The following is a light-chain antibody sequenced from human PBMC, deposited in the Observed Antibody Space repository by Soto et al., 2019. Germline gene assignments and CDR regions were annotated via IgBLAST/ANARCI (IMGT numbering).Light chain of an antibody. CDR2: SVS. CDR1: SSDVGGYAY. CDR3: TSYTSSTTYV. V-gene: IGLV2-14*03. Sequence: QSVLTQPASVSGSPGQSITISCTGTSSDVGGYAYVSWYQQHPGKAPKLMIYSVSSRPSGVSNRFSGSKSVNTASLTLSGLQTEVEADYYCTSYTSSTTYVFGTGTKLTVL. J-gene: IGLJ1*01.